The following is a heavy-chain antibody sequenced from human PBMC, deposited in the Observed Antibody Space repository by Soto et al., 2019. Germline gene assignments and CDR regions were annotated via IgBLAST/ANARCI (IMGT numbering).Heavy chain of an antibody. V-gene: IGHV3-30-3*01. CDR1: GFTFTSYA. J-gene: IGHJ4*02. CDR3: ARDLGRLMGATPGY. CDR2: ISNDGSNY. Sequence: PGGSLRLSCAASGFTFTSYAMHWVRQAPGKGLEWVAVISNDGSNYYYADSVRGRFTISRDNAKNSLYLQMNSLRAEDTAVYYCARDLGRLMGATPGYWGQGTLVTVSS. D-gene: IGHD1-26*01.